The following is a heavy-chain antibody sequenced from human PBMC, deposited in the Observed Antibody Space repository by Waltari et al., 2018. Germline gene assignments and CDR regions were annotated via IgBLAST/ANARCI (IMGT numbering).Heavy chain of an antibody. J-gene: IGHJ3*02. D-gene: IGHD2-15*01. CDR2: FYYSGNT. Sequence: QVQLQESGPGLVKPSATLSLTCTVSGGSISTYYWSWLRQPPGKGLEWIGYFYYSGNTNYNPSLKSRVTLSVDTPKNLFSLKLTSVTAADTAIYYCARLHCGDGICYDAFDIWGQGTMVTVSS. CDR3: ARLHCGDGICYDAFDI. CDR1: GGSISTYY. V-gene: IGHV4-59*01.